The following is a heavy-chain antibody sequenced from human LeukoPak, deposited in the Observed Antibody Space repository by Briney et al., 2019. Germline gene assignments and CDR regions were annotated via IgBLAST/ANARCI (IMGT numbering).Heavy chain of an antibody. CDR3: ARIVRRYYDFWSGPKRGNYYYYYMDV. D-gene: IGHD3-3*01. CDR1: GGSISSGSYY. CDR2: IYYSGST. V-gene: IGHV4-61*01. Sequence: SETLSLTCTVSGGSISSGSYYWSWIRQPPGKGLEWIGYIYYSGSTNYNPSLKSRVTISVDTSKNQFSLKLSSVTAADTAVYYCARIVRRYYDFWSGPKRGNYYYYYMDVWGKGTTVTVSS. J-gene: IGHJ6*03.